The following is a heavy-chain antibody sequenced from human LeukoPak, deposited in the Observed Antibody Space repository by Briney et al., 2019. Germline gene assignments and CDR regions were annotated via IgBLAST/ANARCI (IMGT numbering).Heavy chain of an antibody. D-gene: IGHD1-26*01. V-gene: IGHV1-2*02. Sequence: ASVKVSCKASGYTFTGYYMHWVRQAPGQGLEWMGWINPNSGGTNYAQKFQGRVTMTRDTSISTAYMELSRLRSDDTAVYYCARVMGSWVGATTLDYWGQGTLVTVSS. CDR1: GYTFTGYY. CDR3: ARVMGSWVGATTLDY. J-gene: IGHJ4*02. CDR2: INPNSGGT.